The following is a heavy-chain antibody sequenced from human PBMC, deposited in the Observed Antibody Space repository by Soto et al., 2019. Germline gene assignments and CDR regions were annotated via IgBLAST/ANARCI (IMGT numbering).Heavy chain of an antibody. Sequence: GGSLRLSCATSGFTFVDYGLSWVRQAPGGGLEWVSGITGSGTNTYYADSVKGRFTISRDNSKKTVYLQMTSLRAEDTAVYYCAREYNAWPLAYGLDVWGQGTTVTVYS. CDR2: ITGSGTNT. CDR3: AREYNAWPLAYGLDV. CDR1: GFTFVDYG. D-gene: IGHD1-20*01. V-gene: IGHV3-23*01. J-gene: IGHJ6*02.